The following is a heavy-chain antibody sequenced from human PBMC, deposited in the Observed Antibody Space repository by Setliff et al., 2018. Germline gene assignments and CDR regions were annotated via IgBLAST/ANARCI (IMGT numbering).Heavy chain of an antibody. CDR1: GGSISSYY. Sequence: SETLSLTCTVSGGSISSYYWSWIRQPPGKGLEWIGYIYASGSTNYNPSLKSRVTLSVDTSKNQFSLEVSSVTAADTAVYYCARAPPNRYSGSYEYFYMDVWGKGTTVTVSS. V-gene: IGHV4-4*08. D-gene: IGHD1-26*01. J-gene: IGHJ6*03. CDR3: ARAPPNRYSGSYEYFYMDV. CDR2: IYASGST.